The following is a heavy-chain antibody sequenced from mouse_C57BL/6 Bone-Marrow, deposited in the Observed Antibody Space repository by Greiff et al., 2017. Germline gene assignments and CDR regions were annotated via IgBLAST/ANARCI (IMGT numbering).Heavy chain of an antibody. CDR1: GYTFTSYW. CDR2: CYPGNSDT. D-gene: IGHD2-3*01. V-gene: IGHV1-5*01. Sequence: EVQLQQSGTVLARPGASVTMSCKTSGYTFTSYWMHWVKQRPGQGLEWIGACYPGNSDTSYNQKFTGKAKLTAFTSASTASMKLSILTNEDSAVFYCSSYNGYPIFDYWGQGTTLTVSS. CDR3: SSYNGYPIFDY. J-gene: IGHJ2*01.